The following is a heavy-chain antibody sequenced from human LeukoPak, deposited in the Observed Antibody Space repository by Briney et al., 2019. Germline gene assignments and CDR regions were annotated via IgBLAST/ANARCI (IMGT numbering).Heavy chain of an antibody. V-gene: IGHV1-69*02. CDR1: GGTFSSYT. D-gene: IGHD5-12*01. CDR2: IIPILGIA. Sequence: VASVEVSCKASGGTFSSYTISWVRQAPGQGLEWMGRIIPILGIANYAQKFQGRVTITADKSTSTVYMDLSSLRSEDTAVYYCARVLDSGLDYWGQGTLVTVSS. J-gene: IGHJ4*02. CDR3: ARVLDSGLDY.